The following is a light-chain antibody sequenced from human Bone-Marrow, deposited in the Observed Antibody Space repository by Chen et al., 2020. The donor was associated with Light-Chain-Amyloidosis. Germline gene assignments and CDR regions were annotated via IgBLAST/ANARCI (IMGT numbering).Light chain of an antibody. V-gene: IGLV1-44*01. CDR3: AAWDDSLRTYL. CDR1: GSNIGGHS. CDR2: NNH. Sequence: QSLLTQPPSASGTPGQAVNIACSGSGSNIGGHSVNWYQHLPGTAPQLVIFNNHKRPSGVPDRFSGSRSGTSASLAISGLQADDEGDYYCAAWDDSLRTYLFCGGTKLTVL. J-gene: IGLJ3*02.